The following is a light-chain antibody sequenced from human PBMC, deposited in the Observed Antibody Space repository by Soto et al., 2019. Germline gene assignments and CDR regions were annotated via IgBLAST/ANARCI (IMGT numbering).Light chain of an antibody. CDR3: QQGGT. CDR1: ETISTW. J-gene: IGKJ5*01. V-gene: IGKV1-5*01. CDR2: DAS. Sequence: DIQMTQSPSSLSASVVDRVTITCRASETISTWLAWYQQKPGKAPKLLIYDASSLQSGVPSRFSGSGSGTDFTLTISSLQPDDSATYYCQQGGTFGQGTRLEIK.